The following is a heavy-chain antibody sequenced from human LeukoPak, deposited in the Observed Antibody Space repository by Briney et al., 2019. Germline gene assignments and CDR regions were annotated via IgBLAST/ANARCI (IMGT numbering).Heavy chain of an antibody. CDR3: ARRYAVGATIDP. CDR2: IYYSGST. Sequence: PSETLSLTCTVSGGSISSSSYYWGWIRQPPGKGLEWIGSIYYSGSTYYNPSLKSRVTISVDTSKNQFSLKLSSVTAADTAVYYCARRYAVGATIDPWGQGTLVTVSS. CDR1: GGSISSSSYY. V-gene: IGHV4-39*01. J-gene: IGHJ5*02. D-gene: IGHD1-26*01.